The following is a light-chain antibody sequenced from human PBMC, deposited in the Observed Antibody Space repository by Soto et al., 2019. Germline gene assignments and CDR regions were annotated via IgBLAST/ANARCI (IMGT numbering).Light chain of an antibody. CDR1: QSLGTN. Sequence: EVEMTQYPATLSVSPGERATLSCRASQSLGTNLAWFQQKPGQVPRLLIHGASTRATGIPARFSGSGSGSDFTLTISSLQSEYFAVYHCQQYNICPRTSGQGTKV. CDR2: GAS. CDR3: QQYNICPRT. V-gene: IGKV3-15*01. J-gene: IGKJ1*01.